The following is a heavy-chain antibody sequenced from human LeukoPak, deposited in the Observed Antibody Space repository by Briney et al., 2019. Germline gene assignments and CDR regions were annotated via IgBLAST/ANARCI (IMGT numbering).Heavy chain of an antibody. J-gene: IGHJ4*02. V-gene: IGHV4-39*07. CDR2: IYYSGST. Sequence: SETLSLTYTVSGGSISSSSYYWGWIRQPPGKGLEWIGSIYYSGSTYYNPSLKSRVTISVDTSKNQFSLKLSSVTAADTAVYYCARGYSGSYYSNWGQGTLVTVSS. D-gene: IGHD1-26*01. CDR1: GGSISSSSYY. CDR3: ARGYSGSYYSN.